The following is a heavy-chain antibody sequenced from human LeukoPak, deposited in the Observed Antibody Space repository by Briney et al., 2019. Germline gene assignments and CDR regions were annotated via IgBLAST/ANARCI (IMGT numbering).Heavy chain of an antibody. V-gene: IGHV4-30-4*08. CDR2: IYYSGST. D-gene: IGHD3-3*01. CDR1: GGSISSGDYY. CDR3: ARDRSGWALVDY. Sequence: PSETLSLTCTVSGGSISSGDYYWSWIRQPPGEGLEWIGYIYYSGSTYYTPSLKSRVTISVDTSKNQFSLKLSSVTAADTAVYYCARDRSGWALVDYWGQGTLVTVSS. J-gene: IGHJ4*02.